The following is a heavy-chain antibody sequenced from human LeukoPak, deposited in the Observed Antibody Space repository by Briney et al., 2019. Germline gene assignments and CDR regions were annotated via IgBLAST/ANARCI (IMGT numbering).Heavy chain of an antibody. Sequence: GGSLRLSCAASGFTFDDYSMHWVRQAPGKGLEWVSGISWNSGSIGYADSVKGRFTISRDNAKNSLYLQMTSLRAEDTDLYYCASLLAAFDIWGQGTMVTVSS. J-gene: IGHJ3*02. V-gene: IGHV3-9*01. CDR1: GFTFDDYS. CDR2: ISWNSGSI. CDR3: ASLLAAFDI.